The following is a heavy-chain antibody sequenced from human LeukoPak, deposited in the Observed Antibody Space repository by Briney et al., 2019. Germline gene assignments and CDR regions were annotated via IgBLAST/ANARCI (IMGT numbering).Heavy chain of an antibody. CDR1: GGSISSYY. D-gene: IGHD3-22*01. CDR3: ARVTYYYDSSGYRGYYYYYYMDV. CDR2: IYYSGST. V-gene: IGHV4-59*01. J-gene: IGHJ6*03. Sequence: SETLSLTCTVSGGSISSYYWSWIRQPPGKGLEWIGYIYYSGSTNYNPSLKSRVTISVDTSKNQFSLKLSSVTAADTVVYYCARVTYYYDSSGYRGYYYYYYMDVWGKGTTVTVSS.